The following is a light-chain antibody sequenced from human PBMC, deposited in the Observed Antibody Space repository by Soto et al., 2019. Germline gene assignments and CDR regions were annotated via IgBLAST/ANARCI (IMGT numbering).Light chain of an antibody. Sequence: EIVLTQSPGTLSVSPGERATLSCRASQSVNSNYLAWYQQKPGQAPRLLIYSASSRATGIPDRFSGSGSGTDFTLTISRLEPEDFAVYYCQHYGSSLWTFGQGTKVEIK. CDR3: QHYGSSLWT. CDR2: SAS. J-gene: IGKJ1*01. CDR1: QSVNSNY. V-gene: IGKV3-20*01.